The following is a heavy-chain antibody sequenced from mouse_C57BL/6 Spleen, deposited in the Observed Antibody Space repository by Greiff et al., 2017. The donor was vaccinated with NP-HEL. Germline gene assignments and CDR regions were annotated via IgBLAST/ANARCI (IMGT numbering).Heavy chain of an antibody. CDR2: IYPGSGST. J-gene: IGHJ4*01. CDR1: GYTFTSYW. CDR3: ARWTYDNDGYAMDY. V-gene: IGHV1-55*01. Sequence: QVQLQQPGAELVKPGASVKMSCKASGYTFTSYWITWVKQRPGQGLEWIGDIYPGSGSTNYNEKFKSKATLTVDTSSSTAYMQLSSLTSEDSAVYYCARWTYDNDGYAMDYRGQGTSVTVST. D-gene: IGHD2-4*01.